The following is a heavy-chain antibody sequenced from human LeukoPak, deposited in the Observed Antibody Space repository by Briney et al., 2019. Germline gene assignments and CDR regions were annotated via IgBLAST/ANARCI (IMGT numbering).Heavy chain of an antibody. CDR2: INPSGGST. CDR3: ARDGFYCSGGSCYANWFDP. V-gene: IGHV1-46*01. J-gene: IGHJ5*02. CDR1: GYTFTSYY. D-gene: IGHD2-15*01. Sequence: ASVKVSRKASGYTFTSYYMHWVRQAPGQGLEWMGIINPSGGSTSYAQKFQGRVTMTRDTSTSTVYMELSSLRSEDTAVYYCARDGFYCSGGSCYANWFDPWGQGTLVTVSS.